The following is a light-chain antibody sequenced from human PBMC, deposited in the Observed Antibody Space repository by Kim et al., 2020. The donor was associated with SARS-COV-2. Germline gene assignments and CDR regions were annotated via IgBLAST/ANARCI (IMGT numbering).Light chain of an antibody. Sequence: SPGERATLSSRASQSVSSSYLAWDQQKPGHAPRLLIYSASSRAAGIPDRFSGSGSGTDFTLTISRLEPEDFALYHCQQYDNSLWTFGQGTKVDIK. CDR3: QQYDNSLWT. V-gene: IGKV3-20*01. CDR2: SAS. J-gene: IGKJ1*01. CDR1: QSVSSSY.